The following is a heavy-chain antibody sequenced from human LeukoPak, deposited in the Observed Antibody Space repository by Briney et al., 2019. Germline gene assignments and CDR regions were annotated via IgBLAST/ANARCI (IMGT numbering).Heavy chain of an antibody. CDR3: YYYDSSGFYPQTKIDY. CDR1: GFSFSTYS. Sequence: PGGSLTLSCAGSGFSFSTYSMNWVRQAPGKGLEWVSGITGSGANTYYADSVKGRFTISRDNSKNTLYLRMNSLRAEDTAVYYYYYYDSSGFYPQTKIDYWGQGTLVTVSS. J-gene: IGHJ4*02. CDR2: ITGSGANT. V-gene: IGHV3-23*01. D-gene: IGHD3-22*01.